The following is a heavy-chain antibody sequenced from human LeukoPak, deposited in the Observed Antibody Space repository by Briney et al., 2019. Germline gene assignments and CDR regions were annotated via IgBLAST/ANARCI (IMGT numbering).Heavy chain of an antibody. CDR1: GYTFSGYY. CDR2: ISYDGSNK. V-gene: IGHV3-30-3*01. D-gene: IGHD6-13*01. Sequence: SCKASGYTFSGYYMHWVRQAPGKGLEWVAAISYDGSNKYYADSVKGRFTISRDNSKNTLYLQMNSLRVEDAAVYYCARGAAAALNLYFDYWGQGSLVTVSS. J-gene: IGHJ4*02. CDR3: ARGAAAALNLYFDY.